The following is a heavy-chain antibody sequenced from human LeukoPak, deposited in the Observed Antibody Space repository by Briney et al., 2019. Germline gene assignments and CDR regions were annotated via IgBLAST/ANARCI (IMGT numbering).Heavy chain of an antibody. CDR3: ARLGLSSRYCSGGSCYMNPYYYYAMDV. Sequence: ASVKVSCKASGGTFNSYAINWVRQAPGQGLEWMGGIIPIFGTANYAQKFQGSVTITADESTSTAYMELSSLRSEDTAVYYCARLGLSSRYCSGGSCYMNPYYYYAMDVWGQGTLVTVSS. CDR1: GGTFNSYA. J-gene: IGHJ6*02. CDR2: IIPIFGTA. V-gene: IGHV1-69*13. D-gene: IGHD2-15*01.